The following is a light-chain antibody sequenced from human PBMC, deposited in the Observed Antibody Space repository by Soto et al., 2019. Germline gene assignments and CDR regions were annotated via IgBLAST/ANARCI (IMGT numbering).Light chain of an antibody. CDR3: QQYGSWT. V-gene: IGKV3-20*01. Sequence: EIVLTQSPGTLSVSPGERATLSCRASQTISSNYLAWYQQKPGQAPSLLIYGTSSRATGIPDRFSGSGSGTDFTLTISRLEPEDSAIYYCQQYGSWTFGQGTKVKIK. CDR2: GTS. J-gene: IGKJ1*01. CDR1: QTISSNY.